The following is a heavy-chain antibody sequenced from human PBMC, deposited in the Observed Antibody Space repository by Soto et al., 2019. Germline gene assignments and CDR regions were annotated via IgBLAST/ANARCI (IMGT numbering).Heavy chain of an antibody. V-gene: IGHV3-7*04. J-gene: IGHJ4*02. CDR2: IEQDGSEV. CDR1: GFTFSDYW. Sequence: EVQLVESGGGLVQPGGSLRLSCVASGFTFSDYWMNWVRQGPGKGLEWVANIEQDGSEVNYVDSVKGRFTISRDNAKNSLHLKMNNLRAEDTAMYYCVRSSGWTGDYWGQGILVTVSS. CDR3: VRSSGWTGDY. D-gene: IGHD3-10*01.